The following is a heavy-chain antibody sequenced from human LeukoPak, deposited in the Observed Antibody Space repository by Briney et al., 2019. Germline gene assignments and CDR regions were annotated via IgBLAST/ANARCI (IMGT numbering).Heavy chain of an antibody. CDR2: INHSGST. V-gene: IGHV4-34*01. CDR3: ARGGLRYYYYYGMDV. D-gene: IGHD2-15*01. Sequence: SETLSLTCAVYGGSFSGYYWSWIRRPPGKGLEWIGEINHSGSTNYNPSLKSRVTISVDTSKNQFSLKLSSVTAADTAVYYCARGGLRYYYYYGMDVWGQGTTVTVSS. CDR1: GGSFSGYY. J-gene: IGHJ6*02.